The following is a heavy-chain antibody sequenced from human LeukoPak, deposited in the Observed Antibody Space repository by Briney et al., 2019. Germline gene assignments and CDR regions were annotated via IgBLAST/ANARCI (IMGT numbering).Heavy chain of an antibody. CDR1: GGSVSSGSYY. V-gene: IGHV4-61*01. Sequence: SETRSLTCTVSGGSVSSGSYYWSWIRQPPGKGLEWIGYIYYSGSTNYNPSLKSRVTISVDTSQNQFSLKLSSVTAADTAVYYCARVDYGDFSLDYWGQGTLVTVFS. D-gene: IGHD4-17*01. CDR3: ARVDYGDFSLDY. J-gene: IGHJ4*02. CDR2: IYYSGST.